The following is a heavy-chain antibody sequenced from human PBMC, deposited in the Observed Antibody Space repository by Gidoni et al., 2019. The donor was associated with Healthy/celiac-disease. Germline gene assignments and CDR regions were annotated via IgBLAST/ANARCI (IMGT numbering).Heavy chain of an antibody. CDR1: GYTLTELS. J-gene: IGHJ4*02. V-gene: IGHV1-24*01. CDR3: ATGLYVSGSSDYFDY. D-gene: IGHD3-10*01. CDR2: FDPEDGET. Sequence: QVQLVQSGAEVKKPGASVKVTCKVSGYTLTELSMHWVRQAPGKGLEWMGGFDPEDGETIYAQKFQSRVTMTEDTSTDTAYMELSSLRSEDTAVYYCATGLYVSGSSDYFDYWGQGTLVTVSS.